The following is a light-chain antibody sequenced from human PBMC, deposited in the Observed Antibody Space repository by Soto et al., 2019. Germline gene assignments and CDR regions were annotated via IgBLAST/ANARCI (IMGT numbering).Light chain of an antibody. CDR1: SSNIGADFD. V-gene: IGLV1-40*01. CDR2: GNT. J-gene: IGLJ1*01. CDR3: QSYDRSLTGV. Sequence: QSVLTQPPSVSGSPGQRITVACTWISSNIGADFDVYWYQQLPGAAPKLLIYGNTNRPSGVPDRFSGSKSGTSASLAITGLQAEDEADYYCQSYDRSLTGVFGTGTKVTVL.